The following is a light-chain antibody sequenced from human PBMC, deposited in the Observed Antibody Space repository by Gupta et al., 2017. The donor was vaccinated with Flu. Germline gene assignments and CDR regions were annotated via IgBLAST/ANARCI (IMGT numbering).Light chain of an antibody. Sequence: SCICDSSTNGAGYDVNCYQQLPGTAPKLLIFGNNNRHSGAPDRFSGSKSGTSASLAITGLQAEDEADYYFQSYERDLAGRGLFGGGTKLTVL. CDR1: SSTNGAGYD. CDR3: QSYERDLAGRGL. J-gene: IGLJ3*02. V-gene: IGLV1-40*01. CDR2: GNN.